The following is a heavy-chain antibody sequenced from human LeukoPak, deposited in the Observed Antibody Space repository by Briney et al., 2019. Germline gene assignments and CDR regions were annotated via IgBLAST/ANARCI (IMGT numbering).Heavy chain of an antibody. D-gene: IGHD3-10*01. V-gene: IGHV3-9*01. Sequence: GGSLRLSCAASGFTFDDYAMHWVRQAPGKGLEWVSGIGWNGNNIGYADSVKGRFTISRDNAKNSLYLQMNSLRAEDTAVYYCAKIGFTSDYWGQGALVTVSS. CDR3: AKIGFTSDY. CDR1: GFTFDDYA. J-gene: IGHJ4*02. CDR2: IGWNGNNI.